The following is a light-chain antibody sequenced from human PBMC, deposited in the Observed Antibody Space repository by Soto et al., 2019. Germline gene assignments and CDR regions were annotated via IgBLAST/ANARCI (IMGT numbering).Light chain of an antibody. J-gene: IGKJ5*01. CDR1: QSIDNY. V-gene: IGKV1-33*01. Sequence: DIQMTQSPSSLSASVGDRVTITCRTSQSIDNYLNWYQQKPGKAPKLLMYAASTLQSGVPSRFSGSGSGTHFTFTISSLQTEDIGTYYCQQYDILPITFGRGTRLEIK. CDR3: QQYDILPIT. CDR2: AAS.